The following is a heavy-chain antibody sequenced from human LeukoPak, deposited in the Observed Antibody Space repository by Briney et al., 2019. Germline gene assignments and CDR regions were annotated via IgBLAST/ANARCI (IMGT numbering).Heavy chain of an antibody. J-gene: IGHJ4*02. D-gene: IGHD3-16*02. CDR2: ISYDGSNK. CDR3: VAPRVWGSYRVVNEDFRFDY. V-gene: IGHV3-30-3*01. CDR1: GFTFSSYA. Sequence: GGSLRLSCAASGFTFSSYAMHWVRQAPGKGLEWVAVISYDGSNKYYADSVKGRFTISRDNSKNTLYLQMNSLRAEDTAVYYCVAPRVWGSYRVVNEDFRFDYWGQGTLVTVSS.